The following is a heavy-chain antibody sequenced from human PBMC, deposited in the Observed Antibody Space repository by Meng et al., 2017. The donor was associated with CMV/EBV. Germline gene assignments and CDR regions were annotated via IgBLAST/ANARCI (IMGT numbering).Heavy chain of an antibody. CDR1: GFIFSDYY. D-gene: IGHD3-22*01. CDR2: ITSSGRTK. J-gene: IGHJ4*02. Sequence: GGSLRLSCAASGFIFSDYYMSWIRQAPGKGLEWVSYITSSGRTKYYADSVKGRFTISRDNSKNTLYLQMNSLRAEDTAVYYCARDLDSYDSSGYLLDYWGQGTLVTVSS. CDR3: ARDLDSYDSSGYLLDY. V-gene: IGHV3-11*04.